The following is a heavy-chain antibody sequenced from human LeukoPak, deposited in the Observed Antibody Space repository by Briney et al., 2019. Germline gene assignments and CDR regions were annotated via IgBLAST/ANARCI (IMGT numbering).Heavy chain of an antibody. CDR1: GYSFTSYW. D-gene: IGHD5-24*01. CDR2: IYPGGSDT. V-gene: IGHV5-51*01. Sequence: GESLKISCKGSGYSFTSYWIGWVRQMPGKGLEWMGIIYPGGSDTRYSPSFQGQVIISADKSVSTAYLQWSSLKASDTAMYYCARHGDGYNNYYYYYMDVWGKGTTVTVSS. J-gene: IGHJ6*03. CDR3: ARHGDGYNNYYYYYMDV.